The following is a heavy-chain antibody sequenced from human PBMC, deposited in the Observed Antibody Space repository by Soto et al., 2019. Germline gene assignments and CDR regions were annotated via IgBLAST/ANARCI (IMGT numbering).Heavy chain of an antibody. Sequence: PSETLSLTCTVSGGSISSSSYYWGWIRQPPGKGLEWIGSIYYSGSTYYNPSLKSRVTISVDTSKNQFSLKLSSVTAADTAVYYCARHCGDYPSDNWFDPWGQGTLVTVSS. CDR3: ARHCGDYPSDNWFDP. V-gene: IGHV4-39*01. J-gene: IGHJ5*02. D-gene: IGHD5-12*01. CDR2: IYYSGST. CDR1: GGSISSSSYY.